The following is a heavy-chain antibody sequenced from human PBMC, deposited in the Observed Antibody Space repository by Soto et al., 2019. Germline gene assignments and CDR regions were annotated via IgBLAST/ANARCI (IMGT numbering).Heavy chain of an antibody. CDR3: ARTWCRDYDNNGLICFY. V-gene: IGHV1-18*04. CDR1: GYTFRSYG. D-gene: IGHD3-16*01. Sequence: ASVKVSCKASGYTFRSYGISWVRQAPGQGLEWMGWISAYNGDTHYSPKFQDRITMTTETSTDTAYMELRRLRLDDTAVYYCARTWCRDYDNNGLICFYWGQGSLVTVSS. J-gene: IGHJ4*02. CDR2: ISAYNGDT.